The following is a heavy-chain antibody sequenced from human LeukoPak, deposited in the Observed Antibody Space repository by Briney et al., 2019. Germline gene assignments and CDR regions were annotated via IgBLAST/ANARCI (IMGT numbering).Heavy chain of an antibody. J-gene: IGHJ4*02. V-gene: IGHV4-39*01. CDR2: IYYSGST. D-gene: IGHD3-9*01. CDR3: ARPGAGLRYFDWLF. CDR1: GGSIGSSSYY. Sequence: PSETLSLTCTVSGGSIGSSSYYWGWIRQPPGKGLEWIGSIYYSGSTYYNPSLKSRVTISVDTSKNQFSLKLSSVTAADTAVYCCARPGAGLRYFDWLFWGQGSLVTVSS.